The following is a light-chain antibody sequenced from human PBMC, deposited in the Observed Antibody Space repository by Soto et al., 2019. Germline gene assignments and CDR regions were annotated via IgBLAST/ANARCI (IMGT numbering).Light chain of an antibody. CDR3: QQYSNWT. Sequence: EIVMTQSPATLSVSPGERATLSCRASQSVSSKLAWYQQKPGQAPRLLIYGASTRATAIPARFSGSGSGTEFTLTISSLQSEEFAVYYCQQYSNWTFGQGTKVDI. J-gene: IGKJ1*01. CDR2: GAS. V-gene: IGKV3-15*01. CDR1: QSVSSK.